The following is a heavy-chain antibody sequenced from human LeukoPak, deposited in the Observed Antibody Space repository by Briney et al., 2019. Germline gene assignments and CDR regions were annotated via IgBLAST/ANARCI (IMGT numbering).Heavy chain of an antibody. CDR1: GDSVSSNSAA. CDR3: ARDKLPPVVRGVYYGMDV. J-gene: IGHJ6*02. CDR2: TYYRSKWYN. V-gene: IGHV6-1*01. Sequence: SQTLSLTCAISGDSVSSNSAAWNWIRQSPSRGLEWLGRTYYRSKWYNDYAVSVKSRITINPDTSKNQFSLQLNSVTPEDTAVYYCARDKLPPVVRGVYYGMDVWGQGTTVTVSS. D-gene: IGHD3-10*01.